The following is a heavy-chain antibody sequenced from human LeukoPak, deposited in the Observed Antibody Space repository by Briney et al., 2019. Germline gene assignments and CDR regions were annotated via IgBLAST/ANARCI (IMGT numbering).Heavy chain of an antibody. V-gene: IGHV1-3*01. CDR1: GYTFTSYA. CDR2: MNAGNGNT. J-gene: IGHJ4*02. Sequence: ASVKVSCKASGYTFTSYAMHWVRQAPGQRLEWMGWMNAGNGNTKYSQKFQGRVTITRDTSASTAYMELSSLRSEDTAVYYCARGVLGLLWFGELPDYWGQGTLVTVSS. D-gene: IGHD3-10*01. CDR3: ARGVLGLLWFGELPDY.